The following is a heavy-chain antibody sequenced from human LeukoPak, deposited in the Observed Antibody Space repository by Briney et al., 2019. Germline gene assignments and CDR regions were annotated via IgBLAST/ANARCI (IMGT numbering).Heavy chain of an antibody. D-gene: IGHD3-22*01. CDR1: GFTVSSNY. J-gene: IGHJ4*02. V-gene: IGHV3-53*01. Sequence: GGSLRLSCAASGFTVSSNYMSWVRQAPGKGLEWVSVIYSGGSTYYADSVKGRFTISRDNSKNTLYLQMNSLRAEDTAVYYCARDSSGYYPLLTDWGQGTLVTVSS. CDR2: IYSGGST. CDR3: ARDSSGYYPLLTD.